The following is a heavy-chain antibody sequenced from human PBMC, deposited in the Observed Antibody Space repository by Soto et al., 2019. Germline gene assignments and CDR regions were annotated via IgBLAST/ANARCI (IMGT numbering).Heavy chain of an antibody. CDR2: IYNRGST. Sequence: SETLSLTCTVSGGSIRSYYWSWIRQPPGKGLEWMGYIYNRGSTNYNPSLRSRVTISVDTSKNQFSLKLSSVTAADTAVYYCARTVDTAMVTVGWFDPWGQGTLVTVSS. CDR1: GGSIRSYY. J-gene: IGHJ5*02. CDR3: ARTVDTAMVTVGWFDP. D-gene: IGHD5-18*01. V-gene: IGHV4-59*12.